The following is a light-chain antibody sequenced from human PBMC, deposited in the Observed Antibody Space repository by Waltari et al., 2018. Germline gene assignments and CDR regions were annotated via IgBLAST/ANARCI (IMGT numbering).Light chain of an antibody. CDR3: QHYVRLPVT. CDR1: QSVGRS. J-gene: IGKJ1*01. Sequence: EIVLTQSPGPLSLSPGERATPSCWASQSVGRSLAWYQQKRGQAPRLLIYGASTRATGIPDRFSGSGSGTDFSLTISRLEPEDFAVYYCQHYVRLPVTFGQGTKVEI. V-gene: IGKV3-20*01. CDR2: GAS.